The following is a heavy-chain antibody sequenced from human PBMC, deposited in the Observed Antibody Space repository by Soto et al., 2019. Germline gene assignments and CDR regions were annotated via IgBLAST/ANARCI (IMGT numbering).Heavy chain of an antibody. CDR2: IYPGDSDT. CDR3: ARSMTTVTTDGAFDI. J-gene: IGHJ3*02. Sequence: PGESLKISCKGSGYSFTTNWIGCLRQMPRKGLEWMGIIYPGDSDTRYSPSFQGQVTISADKSINTAYLQWSSLKASDTAMYYCARSMTTVTTDGAFDIWGQGTMVTVSS. D-gene: IGHD4-4*01. V-gene: IGHV5-51*01. CDR1: GYSFTTNW.